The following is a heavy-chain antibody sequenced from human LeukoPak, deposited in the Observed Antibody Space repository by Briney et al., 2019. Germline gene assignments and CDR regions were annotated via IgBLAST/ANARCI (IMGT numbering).Heavy chain of an antibody. CDR1: GYTFSGYN. D-gene: IGHD5-18*01. CDR3: ARGYNYGHDY. CDR2: VISHSGGT. V-gene: IGHV1-2*06. J-gene: IGHJ4*02. Sequence: ASVTVSCKASGYTFSGYNMHWVRQAPGQGLEWMGRVISHSGGTNYAPRFQGRVTMTSDTSTSTAYMELSRLKSDDMAVYYCARGYNYGHDYWGQGTLVTVSS.